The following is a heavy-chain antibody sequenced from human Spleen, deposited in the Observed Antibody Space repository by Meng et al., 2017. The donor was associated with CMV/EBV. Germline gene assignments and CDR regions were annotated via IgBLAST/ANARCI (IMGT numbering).Heavy chain of an antibody. D-gene: IGHD1-26*01. CDR2: IYSDSSGI. CDR1: GFSCRNYA. J-gene: IGHJ4*02. Sequence: ASGFSCRNYAIGWVRQAHGKGLEWVSLIYSDSSGIHYADSVKGRFACSRDNSKNTLYLQLNSLRAGDTAVYYCVKVLTGSYYYFDSWGQGTLVTVSS. V-gene: IGHV3-23*03. CDR3: VKVLTGSYYYFDS.